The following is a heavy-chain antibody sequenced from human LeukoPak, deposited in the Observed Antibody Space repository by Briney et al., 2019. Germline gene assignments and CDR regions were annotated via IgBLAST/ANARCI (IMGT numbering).Heavy chain of an antibody. CDR2: ISWNGNSI. V-gene: IGHV3-9*01. J-gene: IGHJ4*02. D-gene: IGHD2-2*01. CDR1: GFTFVDYA. Sequence: GGSLRLSCAASGFTFVDYAMHWVRQAPGQGLEWVSGISWNGNSIDYADSVKGRFTISRNNAKNSLYLQMNSLRAEDSALYFCAKTTSGYASSFACWGQGTLVTVSS. CDR3: AKTTSGYASSFAC.